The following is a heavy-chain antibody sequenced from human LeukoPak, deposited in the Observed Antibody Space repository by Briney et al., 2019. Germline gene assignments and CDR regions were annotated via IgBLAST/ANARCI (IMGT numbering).Heavy chain of an antibody. V-gene: IGHV3-23*01. CDR1: GFTFSSYA. D-gene: IGHD2/OR15-2a*01. CDR2: LSSSGDTT. Sequence: RPGGSLRLSCAASGFTFSSYAMTWVRQAPGKGLEWVSSLSSSGDTTYYADSVKGRFTISRDNSKNTLFLQMNSLRAEDTAVYYCARGTFSPDNWGQGTLVTVAS. CDR3: ARGTFSPDN. J-gene: IGHJ4*02.